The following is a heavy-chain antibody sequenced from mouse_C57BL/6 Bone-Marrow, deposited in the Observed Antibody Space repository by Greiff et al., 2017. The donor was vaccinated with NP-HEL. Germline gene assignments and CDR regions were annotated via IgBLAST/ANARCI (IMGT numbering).Heavy chain of an antibody. Sequence: QVHVKQSGAELVRPGTSVKVSCKASGYAFTNYLIEWVKQRPGQGLEWIGVINPGSGGTNYNEKFKGKATLTADKSSSTAYMQLSSLTSEDSAVYFCARLALYYYAMDYWGQGTSVTVSS. CDR2: INPGSGGT. CDR1: GYAFTNYL. D-gene: IGHD6-1*01. V-gene: IGHV1-54*01. CDR3: ARLALYYYAMDY. J-gene: IGHJ4*01.